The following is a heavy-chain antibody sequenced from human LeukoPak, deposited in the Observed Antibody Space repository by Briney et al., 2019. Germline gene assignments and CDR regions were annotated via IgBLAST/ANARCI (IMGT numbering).Heavy chain of an antibody. V-gene: IGHV3-30*04. D-gene: IGHD3-10*01. CDR2: ISYDGSSK. CDR1: GFTFSSYA. J-gene: IGHJ3*02. Sequence: PGGSLRLSCAASGFTFSSYAMHWVRQAPGKGLEWVAVISYDGSSKYYADSVKGRFTISRDNSKNTLYLQMNSLRAEDTAVYYCAREGTFYGSGSYYAFDIWGQGTMVTVSS. CDR3: AREGTFYGSGSYYAFDI.